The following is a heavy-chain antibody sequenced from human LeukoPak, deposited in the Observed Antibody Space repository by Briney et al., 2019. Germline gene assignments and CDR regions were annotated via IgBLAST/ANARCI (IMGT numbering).Heavy chain of an antibody. V-gene: IGHV3-43*02. CDR3: AKDYGDYRNYYYYYMDV. CDR2: ISGDGGST. CDR1: GFTFDDYA. D-gene: IGHD4-17*01. Sequence: PGGSLRLSCAASGFTFDDYAMHWVRQAPGEGLEWVSLISGDGGSTYYADSVKGRFTISRDNSKNSLYLQMNSLRTEDTALYYCAKDYGDYRNYYYYYMDVWGKGTTVTVSS. J-gene: IGHJ6*03.